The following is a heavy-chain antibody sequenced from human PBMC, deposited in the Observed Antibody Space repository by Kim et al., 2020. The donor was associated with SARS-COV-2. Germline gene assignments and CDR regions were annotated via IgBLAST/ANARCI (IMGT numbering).Heavy chain of an antibody. D-gene: IGHD2-15*01. V-gene: IGHV3-33*01. CDR2: IWDDGNTK. CDR1: GFTFSSYG. Sequence: GGSLRLSCTVSGFTFSSYGMHWVRQPPGKGLELLAVIWDDGNTKYYEDSMKGRLTISRDNSKNILYLDMTSVTAEDTAVYYCARRVVTGASDNYFAMDVWGQGATVTLS. CDR3: ARRVVTGASDNYFAMDV. J-gene: IGHJ6*02.